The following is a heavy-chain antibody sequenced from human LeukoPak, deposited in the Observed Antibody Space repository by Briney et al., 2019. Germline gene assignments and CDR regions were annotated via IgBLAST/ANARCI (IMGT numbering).Heavy chain of an antibody. CDR1: GYTLTDYY. CDR3: ARVGYYESSGYYEY. J-gene: IGHJ4*02. D-gene: IGHD3-22*01. Sequence: ASVKVSCKASGYTLTDYYMHWVRQAPGQGLEWMGRINPNSGGTNYAQKFQGRVTMTRDTSISTVYMELSRLRSNDTAVYYCARVGYYESSGYYEYWGQGTLVTVSS. V-gene: IGHV1-2*06. CDR2: INPNSGGT.